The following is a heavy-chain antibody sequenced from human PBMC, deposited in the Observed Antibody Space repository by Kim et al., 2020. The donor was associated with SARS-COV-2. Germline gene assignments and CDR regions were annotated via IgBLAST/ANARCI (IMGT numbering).Heavy chain of an antibody. CDR3: AGSGYSSSWSPLEYFQH. Sequence: HKSRVTISVDTSKNQFSLKLSSVTAADTAVYYCAGSGYSSSWSPLEYFQHWGQGTLVTVSS. D-gene: IGHD6-13*01. J-gene: IGHJ1*01. V-gene: IGHV4-39*01.